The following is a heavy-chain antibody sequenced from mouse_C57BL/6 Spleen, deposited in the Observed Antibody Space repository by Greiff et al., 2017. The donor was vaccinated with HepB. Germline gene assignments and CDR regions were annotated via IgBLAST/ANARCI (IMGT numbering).Heavy chain of an antibody. CDR2: ISDGGSYT. V-gene: IGHV5-4*03. CDR1: GFTFSSYA. Sequence: EVKVVESGGGLVKPGGSLKLSCAASGFTFSSYAMSWVRQTPEKRLEWVATISDGGSYTYYPDNVKGRFTISRDNAKNNLYLQMSHLKSEDTAMYYCARGRRGYAMDYWGQGTSVTVSS. CDR3: ARGRRGYAMDY. J-gene: IGHJ4*01.